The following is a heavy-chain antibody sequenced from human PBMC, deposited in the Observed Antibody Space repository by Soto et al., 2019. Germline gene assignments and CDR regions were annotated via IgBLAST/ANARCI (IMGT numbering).Heavy chain of an antibody. CDR3: AHVRGDQAMDNYYYYGMEV. CDR1: GGTFSSYA. V-gene: IGHV1-69*01. D-gene: IGHD5-18*01. CDR2: IIPICGTA. Sequence: QVQLVQSGAEVKKPGSSVKVSCKASGGTFSSYAISWVRQAPGQGLEWMGGIIPICGTANYAQKFQCRVTITADEYTSTASMELSSLRSADTAVYSCAHVRGDQAMDNYYYYGMEVWGKGNTVIVSS. J-gene: IGHJ6*04.